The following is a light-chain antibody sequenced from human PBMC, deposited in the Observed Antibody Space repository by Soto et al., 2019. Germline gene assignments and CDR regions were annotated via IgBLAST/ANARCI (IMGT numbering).Light chain of an antibody. J-gene: IGKJ1*01. V-gene: IGKV3-15*01. CDR1: QRVSSN. Sequence: EIVMTQSPATLSVSPGERATLSCRASQRVSSNLAWYQQKPGQAPRLLIYGASTRATGIPARISGSGSGTEFTLTISSLQSEDFAVYYCQQYNNWPPWTFGQGTKV. CDR3: QQYNNWPPWT. CDR2: GAS.